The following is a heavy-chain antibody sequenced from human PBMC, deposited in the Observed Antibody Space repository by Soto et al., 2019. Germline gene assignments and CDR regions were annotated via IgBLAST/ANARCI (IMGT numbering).Heavy chain of an antibody. Sequence: EVQLVESGGGLVQPGGSLRLTCAASGFTFSRSWMSWVRQAPGKGLEWVANVNQDGSDQNYVDSVRGRFTVSRDNAKNSLFLEMNSLRAEDTAGYYWAGGGGNFDHWGQGTLVTVSS. CDR2: VNQDGSDQ. CDR3: AGGGGNFDH. D-gene: IGHD3-16*01. CDR1: GFTFSRSW. J-gene: IGHJ4*02. V-gene: IGHV3-7*04.